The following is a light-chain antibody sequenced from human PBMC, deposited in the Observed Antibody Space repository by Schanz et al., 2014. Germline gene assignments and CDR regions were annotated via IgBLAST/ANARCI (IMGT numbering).Light chain of an antibody. Sequence: EIVLTQSPGTLSLSPGERATLSCRASQSVSRSYLAWYQQKPGQAPRLLIYGASNRATGIPDRFSGSGSGTDFTLTISGLEPEDFAVYYCHQYGISPFTFGPGTKVDIK. CDR3: HQYGISPFT. CDR2: GAS. CDR1: QSVSRSY. V-gene: IGKV3-20*01. J-gene: IGKJ3*01.